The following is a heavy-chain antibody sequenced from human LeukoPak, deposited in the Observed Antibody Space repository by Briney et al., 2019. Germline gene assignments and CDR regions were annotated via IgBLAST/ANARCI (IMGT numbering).Heavy chain of an antibody. CDR2: MNPNSGNT. D-gene: IGHD6-13*01. CDR3: ARLAEAAADTYYYYYYGMDV. Sequence: GASVKVSCKASGYTFTSYDINWVRQATGQGLEWMGWMNPNSGNTGYAQKFQGRVTMTRNTSISTAYMELSSLRSEDTAVYYCARLAEAAADTYYYYYYGMDVWGQGTTVTVSS. J-gene: IGHJ6*02. CDR1: GYTFTSYD. V-gene: IGHV1-8*01.